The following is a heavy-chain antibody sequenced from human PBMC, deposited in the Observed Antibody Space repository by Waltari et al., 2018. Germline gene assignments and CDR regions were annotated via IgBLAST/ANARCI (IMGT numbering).Heavy chain of an antibody. CDR2: VVPSSGGT. Sequence: QVQLVQSETEVKKPGASVKVSCKASGHTFTGYYLHWVRQAPGQGLEWMGVVVPSSGGTKSAQKFLGRVNMTFDASISTAYMELTRLTSDDTAVYYCATSPDEFGDYLRLLYCENWGQGTLVIVSS. CDR3: ATSPDEFGDYLRLLYCEN. V-gene: IGHV1-2*02. J-gene: IGHJ4*02. D-gene: IGHD4-17*01. CDR1: GHTFTGYY.